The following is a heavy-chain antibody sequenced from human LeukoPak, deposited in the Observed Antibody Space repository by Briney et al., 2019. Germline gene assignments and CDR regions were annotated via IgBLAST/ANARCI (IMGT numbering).Heavy chain of an antibody. V-gene: IGHV3-20*04. CDR3: ARGYYYDSSAYPGDY. J-gene: IGHJ4*02. CDR1: GLPFDDHA. Sequence: GVSLRLPCAASGLPFDDHAMSWVRQAPRKGLEWVSNINWNGGSTGYADSVKGRFTISRDNVKNSLYLQMNSLRAEDTALYYCARGYYYDSSAYPGDYWSQGTLVTVSS. CDR2: INWNGGST. D-gene: IGHD3-22*01.